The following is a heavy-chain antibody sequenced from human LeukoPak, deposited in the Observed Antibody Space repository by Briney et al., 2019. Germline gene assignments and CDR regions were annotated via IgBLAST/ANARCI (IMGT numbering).Heavy chain of an antibody. V-gene: IGHV1-18*01. D-gene: IGHD6-19*01. CDR2: ISAYNGNT. CDR3: ARDDSSGWYDTGEYFQH. Sequence: ASVKVSCKASGYTFTSYGISWVRQAPGQGLEWMGWISAYNGNTNYAQKLQGRVTMTTDTSTSTAYMELRSLRSDDTAVYYCARDDSSGWYDTGEYFQHWGQGTLVTVSS. CDR1: GYTFTSYG. J-gene: IGHJ1*01.